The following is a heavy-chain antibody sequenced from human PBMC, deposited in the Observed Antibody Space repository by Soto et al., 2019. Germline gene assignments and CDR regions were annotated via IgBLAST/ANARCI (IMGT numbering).Heavy chain of an antibody. Sequence: SETLSLTCTVSGASISSGAYYWGWIRQHPGKGLEWVGCIYDTGSTDYNPSLKSRLTISMDTSTNHFSLQLTSVTSADTAVYFCATALFLLTGTPSPFYYGMDVWGQGTTVTVSS. CDR1: GASISSGAYY. D-gene: IGHD1-7*01. J-gene: IGHJ6*02. CDR3: ATALFLLTGTPSPFYYGMDV. V-gene: IGHV4-31*03. CDR2: IYDTGST.